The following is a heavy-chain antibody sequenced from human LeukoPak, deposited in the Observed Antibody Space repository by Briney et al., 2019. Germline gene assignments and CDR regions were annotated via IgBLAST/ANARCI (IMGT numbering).Heavy chain of an antibody. CDR3: AREGRRIAAAGRGWFDP. J-gene: IGHJ5*02. V-gene: IGHV1-2*02. Sequence: ASVKVSCKASGYTFTGYYMHWVRQAPGQGLEWMGWINPNSGGTNYAQKFQGRVSMTRDTSISTAYMELSRLRSDDTAVYYCAREGRRIAAAGRGWFDPWGQGTLVTVSS. CDR1: GYTFTGYY. CDR2: INPNSGGT. D-gene: IGHD6-13*01.